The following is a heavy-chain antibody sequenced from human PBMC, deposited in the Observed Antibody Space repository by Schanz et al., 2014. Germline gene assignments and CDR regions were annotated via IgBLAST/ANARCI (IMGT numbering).Heavy chain of an antibody. D-gene: IGHD3-3*01. CDR3: ARTASHDVWRGYIPHYAFDL. CDR1: GFTFSRYW. Sequence: EVQLVESGGELIQPGGSLRLSCEASGFTFSRYWMHWVHQAPGKGLEWVSRLNFDETYTSYADSVKGRFTISRDNAKNTVYLQMTSLRVEDTAVFYCARTASHDVWRGYIPHYAFDLWGQGTLVTVSS. CDR2: LNFDETYT. J-gene: IGHJ4*02. V-gene: IGHV3-74*01.